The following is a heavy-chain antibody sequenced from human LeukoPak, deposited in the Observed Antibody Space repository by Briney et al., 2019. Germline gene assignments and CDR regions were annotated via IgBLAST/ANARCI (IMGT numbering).Heavy chain of an antibody. J-gene: IGHJ5*02. V-gene: IGHV3-33*01. CDR2: IWYDGSNQ. CDR3: ARDSSLWFGELVDP. Sequence: GGSLRLSCAASGFTFSSYGMHWVRQAPGKGLEWVAVIWYDGSNQYYGDSVKGRFTISRDNSNNTLYLQMNSLRAEDTAVYYCARDSSLWFGELVDPWGQGTLVTVSS. CDR1: GFTFSSYG. D-gene: IGHD3-10*01.